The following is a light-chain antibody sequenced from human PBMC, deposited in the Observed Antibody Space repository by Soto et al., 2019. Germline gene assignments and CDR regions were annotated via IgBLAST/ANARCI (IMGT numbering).Light chain of an antibody. CDR1: ASNIGRDP. J-gene: IGLJ1*01. Sequence: QSALTQPPSASGAPGQRATISCSGSASNIGRDPVNWHQQVPGTAPKLLIYENNHRPSGVPDRFSGSKSGTSASLVISGLQSEDEAEYFCAGWDGSLKGFVFGTGTKVT. CDR2: ENN. CDR3: AGWDGSLKGFV. V-gene: IGLV1-44*01.